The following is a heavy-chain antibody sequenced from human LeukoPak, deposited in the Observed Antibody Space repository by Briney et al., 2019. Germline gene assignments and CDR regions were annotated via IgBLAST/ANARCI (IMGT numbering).Heavy chain of an antibody. CDR2: IVVSSGNT. D-gene: IGHD3-9*01. Sequence: ASVKVSCKASGFTFTSSAVQWVRQARGQRLEWIGWIVVSSGNTNYAQKFQERVTITRDMSTSTAYMELSSLRSEDTAVYYCAAGGQLRYLDWLLPEPYYFDYWGQGTLVTVSS. J-gene: IGHJ4*02. V-gene: IGHV1-58*01. CDR1: GFTFTSSA. CDR3: AAGGQLRYLDWLLPEPYYFDY.